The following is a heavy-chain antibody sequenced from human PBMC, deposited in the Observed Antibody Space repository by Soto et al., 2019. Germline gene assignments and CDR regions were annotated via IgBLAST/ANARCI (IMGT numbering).Heavy chain of an antibody. CDR2: IYYSGST. J-gene: IGHJ5*02. CDR3: ARAVAAAGSRWFDP. CDR1: GGSISSYY. V-gene: IGHV4-59*01. Sequence: SETLSLTGTVSGGSISSYYWSWILQPPGKGLEWIGYIYYSGSTNYNPALKSRVTISVDTSKNQFSLKLSSVTAADTAVYYCARAVAAAGSRWFDPWGLGTLVTVSS. D-gene: IGHD6-13*01.